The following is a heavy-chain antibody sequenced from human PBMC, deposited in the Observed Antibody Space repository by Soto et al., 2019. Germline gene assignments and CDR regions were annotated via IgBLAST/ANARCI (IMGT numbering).Heavy chain of an antibody. Sequence: SVKVSCKASGGTVSSYAISWVRQAPGQGLEWMGGIIPIFGTANYAQKFQGRVTITADESTSTAYMELSSLRSEDTAVYYCARSIVDYGDSYNWFDPWGRGTLVTVSS. V-gene: IGHV1-69*13. CDR1: GGTVSSYA. CDR3: ARSIVDYGDSYNWFDP. D-gene: IGHD4-17*01. J-gene: IGHJ5*02. CDR2: IIPIFGTA.